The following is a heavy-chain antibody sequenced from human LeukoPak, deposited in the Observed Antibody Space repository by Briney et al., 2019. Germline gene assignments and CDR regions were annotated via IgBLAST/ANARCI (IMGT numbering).Heavy chain of an antibody. CDR3: ARAEYSSSSSSFDY. D-gene: IGHD6-6*01. Sequence: GESLRLSCAASGFTFSSYWMHWVRQAPGKGLVWVSRINSDGSTTTYADSVKGRFTISRDNAKNTLYLQMNSLRAEDTAVYYCARAEYSSSSSSFDYWGQGTLVTVSS. CDR2: INSDGSTT. V-gene: IGHV3-74*03. CDR1: GFTFSSYW. J-gene: IGHJ4*02.